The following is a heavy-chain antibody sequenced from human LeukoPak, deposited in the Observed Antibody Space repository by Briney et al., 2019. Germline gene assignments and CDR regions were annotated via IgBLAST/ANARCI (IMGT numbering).Heavy chain of an antibody. CDR2: IKQDGSET. J-gene: IGHJ4*02. CDR1: RFTFSSYW. Sequence: PGGSLRLSCEASRFTFSSYWMYWVRQAPGKGLEWVANIKQDGSETFYVDSVKGRFTISRDNAKNSLYLQMNSLRAEDTAVYYCARVIVEVPGVSDYCDYWGQGTLVTVSS. D-gene: IGHD2-2*01. CDR3: ARVIVEVPGVSDYCDY. V-gene: IGHV3-7*05.